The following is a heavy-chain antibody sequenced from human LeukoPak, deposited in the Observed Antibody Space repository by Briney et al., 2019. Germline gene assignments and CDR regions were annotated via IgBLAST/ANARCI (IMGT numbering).Heavy chain of an antibody. CDR2: ISYDGSNK. J-gene: IGHJ4*02. CDR3: ATHMTTVTTPFNY. V-gene: IGHV3-30-3*01. D-gene: IGHD4-17*01. CDR1: GFTFSSYA. Sequence: GGSLRLSCAASGFTFSSYAMHWVRQAPGKGLEWVAVISYDGSNKYYADSVKGRFTIPRDNSEDTFYLQMNSLRVEDTAVYYCATHMTTVTTPFNYWGQGTLVTVSS.